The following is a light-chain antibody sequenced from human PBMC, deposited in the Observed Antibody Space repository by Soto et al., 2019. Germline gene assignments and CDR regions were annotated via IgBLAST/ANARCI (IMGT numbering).Light chain of an antibody. V-gene: IGKV3-11*01. J-gene: IGKJ5*01. Sequence: EIELTQSPALLSLSPGESATITCRASQSVSTSLAWYQQKPGQAPRLLIYADSNRPPGIPARFSGSGSGTDFTLTISSLEPEDFATYYCQQVYVCPMTFGQGTR. CDR3: QQVYVCPMT. CDR2: ADS. CDR1: QSVSTS.